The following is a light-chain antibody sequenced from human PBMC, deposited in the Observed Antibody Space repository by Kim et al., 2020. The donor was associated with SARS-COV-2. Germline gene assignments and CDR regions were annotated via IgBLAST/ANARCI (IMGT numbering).Light chain of an antibody. J-gene: IGKJ1*01. CDR1: QSISNF. CDR2: AAS. V-gene: IGKV1-39*01. Sequence: ASVGDRVTITCRASQSISNFLNWYQQKPGKAPKVLIYAASSLQSGVPSRFSGSGSGTYFTLTISSLQPEDFATYYCQQSYTTPWTFGQGTKVDIK. CDR3: QQSYTTPWT.